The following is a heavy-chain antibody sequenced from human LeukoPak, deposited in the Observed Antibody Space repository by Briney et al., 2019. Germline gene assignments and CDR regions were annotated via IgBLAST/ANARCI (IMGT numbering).Heavy chain of an antibody. CDR2: ISYDGSKK. J-gene: IGHJ4*02. V-gene: IGHV3-30*04. D-gene: IGHD4-11*01. CDR3: AREGLQYYFDY. Sequence: GGSLRLSCAASGFTFSSYPMHWVRQAPGKGLEGVALISYDGSKKYYADSVKGRFTISRDNSKNTLYLQMNSLRAEDTAVYYCAREGLQYYFDYWGQGTLVTVSS. CDR1: GFTFSSYP.